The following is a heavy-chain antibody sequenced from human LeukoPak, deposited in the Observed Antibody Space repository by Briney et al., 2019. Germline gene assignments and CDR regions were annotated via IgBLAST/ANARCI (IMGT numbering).Heavy chain of an antibody. CDR1: GYTFTSYG. J-gene: IGHJ5*02. CDR2: ISAYNGNT. Sequence: AASVKVSCKASGYTFTSYGISGVRQAPGQGLEWMGWISAYNGNTNYAQKLQGRVTMTTDTSPSTAYMELRSLRSDDTAVYYCARCIAGWFDPWGQGTLVTVSS. CDR3: ARCIAGWFDP. V-gene: IGHV1-18*01. D-gene: IGHD6-13*01.